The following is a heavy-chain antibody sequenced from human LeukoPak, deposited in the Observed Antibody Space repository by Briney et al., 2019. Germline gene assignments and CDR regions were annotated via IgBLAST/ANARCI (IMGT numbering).Heavy chain of an antibody. CDR3: AREIAAGTSTHYYYYGMDV. Sequence: GASVKVSCKVSGYTLTELSMHWVRQAPGQGLEWMGWINPNSGGTNYAQKFQGWVTMTRDTSISTAYMELSRLRSDDTAVYYCAREIAAGTSTHYYYYGMDVWGQGTTVTVSS. D-gene: IGHD6-13*01. J-gene: IGHJ6*02. CDR1: GYTLTELS. CDR2: INPNSGGT. V-gene: IGHV1-2*04.